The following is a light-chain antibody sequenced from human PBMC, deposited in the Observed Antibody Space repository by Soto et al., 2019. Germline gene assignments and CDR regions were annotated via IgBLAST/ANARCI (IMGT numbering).Light chain of an antibody. CDR3: QQYSIWRT. CDR2: GAS. J-gene: IGKJ1*01. Sequence: IVMTHSPAALSLSQGERATHSFRASESVSTNLAWYQQKAGQAPRLLIYGASTRATGIPARFSGSGSGTEFTLTISSLQSEDFAVYYCQQYSIWRTFGQGTKVAIK. V-gene: IGKV3-15*01. CDR1: ESVSTN.